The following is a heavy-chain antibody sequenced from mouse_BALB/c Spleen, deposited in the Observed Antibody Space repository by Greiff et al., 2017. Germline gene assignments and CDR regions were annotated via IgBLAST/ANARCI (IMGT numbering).Heavy chain of an antibody. D-gene: IGHD3-1*01. Sequence: EVKLMESGPELVKPGASVKMSCKASGYTFTSYVMHWVKQKPGQGLEWIGYINPYNDGTKYNEKFKGKSTLTSDKSSSTAYMELSSLTSEDSAVYYCARGGSSGYVSWFAYWGQGTLVTVSA. CDR1: GYTFTSYV. V-gene: IGHV1-14*01. CDR2: INPYNDGT. CDR3: ARGGSSGYVSWFAY. J-gene: IGHJ3*01.